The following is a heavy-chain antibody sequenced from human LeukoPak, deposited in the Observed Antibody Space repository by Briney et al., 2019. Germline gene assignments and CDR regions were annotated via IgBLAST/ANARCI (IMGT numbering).Heavy chain of an antibody. CDR3: TREVEGYSYASGRFLHFDP. V-gene: IGHV4-39*07. CDR1: GDSIRSSSYH. D-gene: IGHD3-10*01. CDR2: IYYSGST. J-gene: IGHJ5*02. Sequence: SETLSLTCTVSGDSIRSSSYHWGWIRQPPGTGLEWIRSIYYSGSTYNNRSLKRRLTISIDTSKNQFSLRLSSVTAADTAVYYCTREVEGYSYASGRFLHFDPWGQGTLVTVSS.